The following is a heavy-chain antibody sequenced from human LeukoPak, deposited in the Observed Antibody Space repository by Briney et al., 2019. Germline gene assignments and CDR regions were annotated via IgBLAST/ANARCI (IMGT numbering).Heavy chain of an antibody. Sequence: GASVKVSCKASGYTFNDHDMHWVLQAPGQGLEWMGRINPNSGGTTYAQKFQGRVTMTRDTSISTAYMELSRLTSDDTAAYYCARDWSGSYEQWGQGTLVTVSS. CDR3: ARDWSGSYEQ. D-gene: IGHD1-26*01. V-gene: IGHV1-2*06. CDR2: INPNSGGT. CDR1: GYTFNDHD. J-gene: IGHJ4*02.